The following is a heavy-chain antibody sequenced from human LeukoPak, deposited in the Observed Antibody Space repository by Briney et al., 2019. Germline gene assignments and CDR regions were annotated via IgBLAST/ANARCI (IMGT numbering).Heavy chain of an antibody. CDR2: IYYSGST. CDR3: ARISGYDSPYFDY. Sequence: SETLSLTCTVSGGSISSGGYYWRWIRQHPGKGLEWIGYIYYSGSTYYNPSLKSRVTISVDTSKNQFSLKLSSVTAADTAVYYCARISGYDSPYFDYWGQGTLVTVSS. J-gene: IGHJ4*02. D-gene: IGHD5-12*01. CDR1: GGSISSGGYY. V-gene: IGHV4-31*03.